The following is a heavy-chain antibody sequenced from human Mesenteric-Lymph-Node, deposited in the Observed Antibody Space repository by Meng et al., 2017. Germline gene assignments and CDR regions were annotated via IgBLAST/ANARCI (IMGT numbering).Heavy chain of an antibody. Sequence: GESLKISCAASGFTFSSYGMHWVRQAPGKGLEWVAVIWYDGSNKYYADSVKGRFTISRDNSKNPLYLQMNSLRAEDTAVYYCARGKGIGRHNRGLDYWGQGTLVTVSS. D-gene: IGHD1-1*01. J-gene: IGHJ4*02. CDR3: ARGKGIGRHNRGLDY. V-gene: IGHV3-33*01. CDR1: GFTFSSYG. CDR2: IWYDGSNK.